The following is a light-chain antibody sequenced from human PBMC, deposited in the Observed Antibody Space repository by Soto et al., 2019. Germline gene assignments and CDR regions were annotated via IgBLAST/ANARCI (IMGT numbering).Light chain of an antibody. Sequence: QSALTQPASVSGSPGQSITISCTGTSSDVGSYNLVAWYQQHPNKAPKRMIYEVTKRPSGVSNRFSGSKSGNTASLTISGLQAEDEADYYCCSYAGSSTHVVFGGGTKLTVL. CDR2: EVT. CDR1: SSDVGSYNL. V-gene: IGLV2-23*02. J-gene: IGLJ2*01. CDR3: CSYAGSSTHVV.